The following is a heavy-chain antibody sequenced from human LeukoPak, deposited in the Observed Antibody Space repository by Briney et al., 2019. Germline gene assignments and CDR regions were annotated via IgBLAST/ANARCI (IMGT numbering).Heavy chain of an antibody. D-gene: IGHD4-17*01. CDR2: INSDGSST. CDR1: GFIFSNYW. Sequence: GGSLRLSCAASGFIFSNYWMYWVRQAPGKGLVWVSRINSDGSSTSYADSVKGRFTISRDNAKNTLYLQMNSLRAEDTAVYYCARSTVTTARAFDIWGQGTMVTVSS. J-gene: IGHJ3*02. CDR3: ARSTVTTARAFDI. V-gene: IGHV3-74*01.